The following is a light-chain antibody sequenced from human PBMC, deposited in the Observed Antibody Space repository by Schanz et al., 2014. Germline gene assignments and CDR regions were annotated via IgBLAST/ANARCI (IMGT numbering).Light chain of an antibody. CDR3: QQSGT. V-gene: IGKV1-39*01. Sequence: QMTQSPSSLSASEGDRVTITCRASQTITRSLNWYQQKPGKAPKLLIYAASTLQSGVPSRFSGSGSGTDFTLTISSLQPEDFATYYCQQSGTFGQGTRLDIK. CDR2: AAS. J-gene: IGKJ5*01. CDR1: QTITRS.